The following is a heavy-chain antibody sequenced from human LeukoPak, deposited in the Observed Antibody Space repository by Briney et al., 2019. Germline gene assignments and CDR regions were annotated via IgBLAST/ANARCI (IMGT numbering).Heavy chain of an antibody. Sequence: SETLSLTCIVSGASDSSSYWSWIRQPRGRKLEWIGYIHYSGRTNYNPSLERRVTISVDTSITHFSLRLSSVTAADTAFYYCARGYFDSSGYSNTFDIWGQGTMVTVSS. V-gene: IGHV4-59*02. CDR3: ARGYFDSSGYSNTFDI. CDR1: GASDSSSY. CDR2: IHYSGRT. J-gene: IGHJ3*02. D-gene: IGHD3-22*01.